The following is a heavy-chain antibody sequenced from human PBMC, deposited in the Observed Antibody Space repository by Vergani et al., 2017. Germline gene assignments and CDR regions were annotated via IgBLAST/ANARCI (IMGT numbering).Heavy chain of an antibody. CDR1: GFTFDDYA. V-gene: IGHV3-9*01. Sequence: EVQLVESGGGLVQPGGSLRLSCAASGFTFDDYAMHWVRQAPGKGLEWVSGINWNSDSIAYADSVKGRFTISRDNSQTTVFLQMNSLRADDSAVYYCTKAGQYDSDNFHDSWGQGALVTVAS. J-gene: IGHJ1*01. D-gene: IGHD3-22*01. CDR2: INWNSDSI. CDR3: TKAGQYDSDNFHDS.